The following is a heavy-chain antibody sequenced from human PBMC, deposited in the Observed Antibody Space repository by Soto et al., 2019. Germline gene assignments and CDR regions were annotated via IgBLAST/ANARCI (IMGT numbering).Heavy chain of an antibody. Sequence: GASVKGAGKTAGGSFSSYASSWGRQATGQGLEWMGGIIPIFGTANYAQKFQGRVTITADESTSTAYMELSSLRSEDTAVYYCAREILRVRGAQGVYYSYGMDVWGQGTTVTGPS. CDR2: IIPIFGTA. V-gene: IGHV1-69*01. D-gene: IGHD3-10*01. J-gene: IGHJ6*02. CDR3: AREILRVRGAQGVYYSYGMDV. CDR1: GGSFSSYA.